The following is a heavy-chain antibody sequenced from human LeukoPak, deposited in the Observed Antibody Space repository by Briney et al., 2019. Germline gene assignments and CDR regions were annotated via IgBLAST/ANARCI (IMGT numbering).Heavy chain of an antibody. J-gene: IGHJ4*02. Sequence: ASVKVSCKASGYTFTSYDISWVRQAAGQGLAWMGWISTYNDNTHYAQKLQGRVTMTTDTSTSTVYMELKSLRSDDTAVYYCARIQSRIIAARPGNPAFDYWGRGTLVTVSS. D-gene: IGHD6-6*01. CDR1: GYTFTSYD. CDR2: ISTYNDNT. CDR3: ARIQSRIIAARPGNPAFDY. V-gene: IGHV1-18*01.